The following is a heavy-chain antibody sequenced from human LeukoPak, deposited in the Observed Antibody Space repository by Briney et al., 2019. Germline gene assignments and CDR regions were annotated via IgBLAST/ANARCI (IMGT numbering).Heavy chain of an antibody. CDR1: GGSISSSSYY. CDR3: ARFFFSGTHYFDY. V-gene: IGHV4-39*01. CDR2: IYYSGST. Sequence: SETLSLTCTVSGGSISSSSYYWGWIRQPPGKGLEWIGSIYYSGSTYYNPSLKSRVTISVDTSKNQFSLKLSSATAADTAVYYCARFFFSGTHYFDYWGQGTLVTVSS. J-gene: IGHJ4*02. D-gene: IGHD2/OR15-2a*01.